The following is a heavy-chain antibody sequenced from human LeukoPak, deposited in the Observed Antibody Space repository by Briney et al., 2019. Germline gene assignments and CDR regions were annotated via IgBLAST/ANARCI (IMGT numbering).Heavy chain of an antibody. D-gene: IGHD3-22*01. CDR2: IYYSGST. Sequence: SETLSLTCTVSGGSISSYYWSWIRQPPGKGLEWIGYIYYSGSTNYNPSLKSRVTISVDTSKNQFSLKLSSVTAADTAVYYCARDGYYDSSGHSEFDYWGQRTLVTVSS. CDR1: GGSISSYY. CDR3: ARDGYYDSSGHSEFDY. J-gene: IGHJ4*02. V-gene: IGHV4-59*01.